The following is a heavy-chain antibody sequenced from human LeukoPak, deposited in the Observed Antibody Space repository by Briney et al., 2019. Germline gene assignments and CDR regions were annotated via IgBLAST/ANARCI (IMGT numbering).Heavy chain of an antibody. J-gene: IGHJ4*02. D-gene: IGHD5-12*01. V-gene: IGHV3-30*02. CDR3: AKARLKGYFDY. Sequence: RVGSLRLSCAAPGFTFSSYGMHWVRQAPGKGLEWVAFIRYDGSNKYYADSVKGRFTISRDNSKNTLYPQMNSLRAEDTAVYYCAKARLKGYFDYWGQGTLVTVSS. CDR1: GFTFSSYG. CDR2: IRYDGSNK.